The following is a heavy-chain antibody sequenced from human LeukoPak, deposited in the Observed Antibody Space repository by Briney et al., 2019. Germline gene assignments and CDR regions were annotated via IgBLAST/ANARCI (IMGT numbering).Heavy chain of an antibody. CDR3: AKDGRVEQQLYYFDY. Sequence: EAGGSLRLSGAASGFTFSSYAMSWVRQAPGKGLEWVSTISASGGNTFYADSVKGRFTISRDNSKNTLHLQMNSLRAEDTAVYYCAKDGRVEQQLYYFDYWGQGALVTVSS. CDR1: GFTFSSYA. D-gene: IGHD6-13*01. V-gene: IGHV3-23*01. CDR2: ISASGGNT. J-gene: IGHJ4*02.